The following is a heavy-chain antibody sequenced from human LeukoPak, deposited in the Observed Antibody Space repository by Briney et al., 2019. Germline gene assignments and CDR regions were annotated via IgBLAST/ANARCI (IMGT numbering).Heavy chain of an antibody. Sequence: SETLSLTCTVTGGSISGYHWNWIRQSPGKGLEGIANIFYTGNADYNPSLKSRVTISVDTSKNEISLILSSVTAADTAVYYCARKTYCSGGRCYGENWFDPWGQGTLVTVSS. CDR1: GGSISGYH. D-gene: IGHD2-15*01. CDR2: IFYTGNA. CDR3: ARKTYCSGGRCYGENWFDP. V-gene: IGHV4-59*08. J-gene: IGHJ5*02.